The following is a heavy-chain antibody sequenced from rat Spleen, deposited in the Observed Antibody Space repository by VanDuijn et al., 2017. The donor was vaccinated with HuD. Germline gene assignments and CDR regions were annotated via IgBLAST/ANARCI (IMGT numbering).Heavy chain of an antibody. Sequence: EVQLVESGGGLVQPGRSLKLSCAASGFTFSDYNMAWVRQAPKKGLEWVATIIYDGVSTYYPDSMKGRFTISRDNAENTVYLQMNSLRSEDTATYFCAKDMNYYSTYPFYVMGDWGQGASVTVSS. CDR1: GFTFSDYN. CDR3: AKDMNYYSTYPFYVMGD. CDR2: IIYDGVST. V-gene: IGHV5S10*01. J-gene: IGHJ4*01. D-gene: IGHD1-2*01.